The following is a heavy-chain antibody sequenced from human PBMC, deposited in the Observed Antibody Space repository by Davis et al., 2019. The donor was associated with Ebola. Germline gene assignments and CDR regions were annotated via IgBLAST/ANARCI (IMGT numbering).Heavy chain of an antibody. Sequence: AASVKVSCKASGYTFTNYYMHWVRQAPGQGLEWMGIINPSGGSTSYAQKFQGRVTMTRDTSTSTVYMELSSLRSEDTAVYYCARESIVVVAATPYYYYGMDVWGKGTTVTVSS. D-gene: IGHD2-15*01. CDR3: ARESIVVVAATPYYYYGMDV. CDR1: GYTFTNYY. J-gene: IGHJ6*04. CDR2: INPSGGST. V-gene: IGHV1-46*01.